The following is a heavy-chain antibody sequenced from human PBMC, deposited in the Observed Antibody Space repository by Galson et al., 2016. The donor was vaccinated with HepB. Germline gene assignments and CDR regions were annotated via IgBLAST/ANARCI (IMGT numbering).Heavy chain of an antibody. Sequence: SLRLSCAASGFTFRTYTMNWVRQAPGRGLEWVSAISSGSSEIHYADSVRGRLTISRDNAKNALYLQMDSLRVEETAVYYCARGLGGTARFEYWGQGILVTVSS. D-gene: IGHD6-6*01. V-gene: IGHV3-21*01. CDR2: ISSGSSEI. CDR3: ARGLGGTARFEY. J-gene: IGHJ4*02. CDR1: GFTFRTYT.